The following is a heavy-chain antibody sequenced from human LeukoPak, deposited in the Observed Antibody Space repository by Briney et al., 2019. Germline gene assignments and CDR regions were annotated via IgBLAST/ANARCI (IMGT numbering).Heavy chain of an antibody. CDR2: INPNSGGT. CDR1: GYTFTVYY. CDR3: ARGVARADRSGYCSSTSCPRPYYFDY. J-gene: IGHJ4*02. Sequence: ASVKVSFTASGYTFTVYYMHWVRQAPGQGLEWMGWINPNSGGTNYSQKFQGRVTMTRDTSISTAYMELSRLRSDDTAVYYCARGVARADRSGYCSSTSCPRPYYFDYWGQGTLVTVSS. V-gene: IGHV1-2*02. D-gene: IGHD2-2*01.